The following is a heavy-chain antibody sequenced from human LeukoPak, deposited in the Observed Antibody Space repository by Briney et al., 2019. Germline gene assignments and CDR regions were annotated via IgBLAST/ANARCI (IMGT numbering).Heavy chain of an antibody. J-gene: IGHJ4*02. CDR2: IIPILGIA. CDR3: ARADGYSLPG. CDR1: GGTFSSYA. V-gene: IGHV1-69*04. Sequence: ASVKVSCKASGGTFSSYAISWVRQSPGQGLEWMGRIIPILGIANYAQKFQGRVTITADKSTSTAYMELSSLRSEDTAVYYCARADGYSLPGWGQGTLVTVSS. D-gene: IGHD5-18*01.